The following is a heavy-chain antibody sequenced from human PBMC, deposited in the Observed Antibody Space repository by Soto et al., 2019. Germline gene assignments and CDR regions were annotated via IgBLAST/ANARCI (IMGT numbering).Heavy chain of an antibody. D-gene: IGHD5-12*01. CDR3: VSDGDVPSGSDCLRHFKY. CDR1: GFSISPYW. Sequence: PGGSLRLSCVASGFSISPYWMSWVRQAPGKGLEWVANIKEDGSAARYVDSARDRFLISRDNTKNSLYLQMTSLRAEDTAIYYCVSDGDVPSGSDCLRHFKYWGRGTRVTVSS. V-gene: IGHV3-7*03. J-gene: IGHJ4*02. CDR2: IKEDGSAA.